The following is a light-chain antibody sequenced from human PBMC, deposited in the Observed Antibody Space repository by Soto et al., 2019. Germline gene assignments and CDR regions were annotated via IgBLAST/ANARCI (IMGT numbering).Light chain of an antibody. J-gene: IGKJ5*01. CDR1: QGVSSY. CDR2: GAS. V-gene: IGKV1-9*01. CDR3: QQVNSYPLT. Sequence: DIQLTQSPSSLSASVGDRVTITCRASQGVSSYVDWYQQKPGKPPKLLIYGASTLQSGVPSRFSGDASGTEFTLTITSLQPEDFATYYCQQVNSYPLTFGQGTRLDI.